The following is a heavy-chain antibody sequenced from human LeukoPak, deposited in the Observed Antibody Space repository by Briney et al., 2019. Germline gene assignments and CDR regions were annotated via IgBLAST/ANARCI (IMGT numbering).Heavy chain of an antibody. CDR2: IRAYNGNT. D-gene: IGHD4-17*01. Sequence: ASVKVSCKASGYTFTSYGIRWVRQAPGQGLEWMGWIRAYNGNTNYAQKLQGRVTMTTDTSTSTAYMGLRSLRSDDTAVYYCAREGIHYGVTVYWGQGTLVTVSS. V-gene: IGHV1-18*01. CDR3: AREGIHYGVTVY. CDR1: GYTFTSYG. J-gene: IGHJ4*02.